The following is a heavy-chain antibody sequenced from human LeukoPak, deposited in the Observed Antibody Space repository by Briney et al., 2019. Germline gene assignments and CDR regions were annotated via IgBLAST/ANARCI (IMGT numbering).Heavy chain of an antibody. CDR3: ASQYSTSSGLYFDY. V-gene: IGHV7-4-1*02. D-gene: IGHD6-6*01. J-gene: IGHJ4*02. CDR1: GYTFTTYA. CDR2: INTNTGNP. Sequence: ASVKVSCKASGYTFTTYAMTWVRQAPGQGLEWMGWINTNTGNPTYAQGFTGRFVFSLDTSVSTAYLQISSLKAEDTAVYCCASQYSTSSGLYFDYWGQGTLVTVSS.